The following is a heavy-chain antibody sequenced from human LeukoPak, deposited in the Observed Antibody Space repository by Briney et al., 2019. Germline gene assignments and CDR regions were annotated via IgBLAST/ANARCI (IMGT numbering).Heavy chain of an antibody. CDR2: IYPSGST. CDR3: ARQTGSGLFSLP. Sequence: PSQTLSLTCTVSGGSISTGSYYWSWIRQPAGKGLEWIGRIYPSGSTNYNPSLKSRVTISVDRSKNQFSLKLSSVTAADTAVYYCARQTGSGLFSLPGGQGTLVTVSS. D-gene: IGHD3-10*01. V-gene: IGHV4-61*02. CDR1: GGSISTGSYY. J-gene: IGHJ4*02.